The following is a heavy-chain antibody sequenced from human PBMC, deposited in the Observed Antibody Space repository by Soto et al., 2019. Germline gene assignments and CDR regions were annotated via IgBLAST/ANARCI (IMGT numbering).Heavy chain of an antibody. J-gene: IGHJ1*01. CDR3: ASATYYYDSSGQGDFQH. CDR1: GGSISSGGYY. Sequence: PSETLSLTCTVSGGSISSGGYYWSWIRQHPGKGLEWIGYIYYSGSTYYNPSLKSRVTISVDTSKNQFSLKLSSVTAADTAVYFCASATYYYDSSGQGDFQHWGQGTLVTVSS. V-gene: IGHV4-30-4*08. D-gene: IGHD3-22*01. CDR2: IYYSGST.